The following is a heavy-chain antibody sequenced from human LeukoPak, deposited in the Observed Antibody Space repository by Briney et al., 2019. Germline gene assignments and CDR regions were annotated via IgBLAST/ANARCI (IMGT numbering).Heavy chain of an antibody. Sequence: GGSLRLSCAPSGFTFSSYSMNWVRQAPGKGLEWVSSISSSSSYIYYADSVKGRFTISRDNAKNSLYLQMNSLRAEDTAVYYCARDNYDFWSGYYRMVRWFDPWGQGTLVTVSS. CDR1: GFTFSSYS. CDR3: ARDNYDFWSGYYRMVRWFDP. V-gene: IGHV3-21*01. J-gene: IGHJ5*02. CDR2: ISSSSSYI. D-gene: IGHD3-3*01.